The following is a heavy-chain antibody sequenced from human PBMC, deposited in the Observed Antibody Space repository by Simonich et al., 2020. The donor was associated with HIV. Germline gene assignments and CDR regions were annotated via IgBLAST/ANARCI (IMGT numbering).Heavy chain of an antibody. D-gene: IGHD2-2*01. CDR1: GGSFINYY. CDR3: ARHMCSAISCFEGYNWFDP. Sequence: QVQLQQWGAGLLKPSETLSLTCAVYGGSFINYYWSWIRQPRGKGLEWIGEINHGGSTKHNASLKSRVTISVDTSKTQFSLKLTSVTAADTAVYYCARHMCSAISCFEGYNWFDPWGQGNLVTVSS. V-gene: IGHV4-34*01. J-gene: IGHJ5*02. CDR2: INHGGST.